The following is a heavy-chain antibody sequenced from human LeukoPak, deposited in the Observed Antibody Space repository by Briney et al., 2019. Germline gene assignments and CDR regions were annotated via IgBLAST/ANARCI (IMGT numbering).Heavy chain of an antibody. J-gene: IGHJ4*02. CDR3: AKSGGSGLIDY. Sequence: SETLSLTCTVSGGSISSYYWSWIWQPPGKGLEWIGYIYYSGSTNYNPSLKSRVTISIDTSKNQFSLRLNSVTAADTAMYYCAKSGGSGLIDYWGRGTLVTVSS. V-gene: IGHV4-59*08. CDR1: GGSISSYY. D-gene: IGHD6-25*01. CDR2: IYYSGST.